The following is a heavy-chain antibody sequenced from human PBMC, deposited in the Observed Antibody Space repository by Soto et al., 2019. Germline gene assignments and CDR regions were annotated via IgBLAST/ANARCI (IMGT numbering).Heavy chain of an antibody. CDR3: ARAEFTIFGVVSSDAFDI. D-gene: IGHD3-3*01. Sequence: EVQLVESGGGLVQPGGSLRLSCAASGFTFSSYCMHWVRQAPGKGLVWVSRINSVGSSTSYADSVKGRFTISRDNAKNTLYLQMNSLRAEDTAVYYCARAEFTIFGVVSSDAFDIWGQGTMVTVSS. CDR1: GFTFSSYC. J-gene: IGHJ3*02. CDR2: INSVGSST. V-gene: IGHV3-74*01.